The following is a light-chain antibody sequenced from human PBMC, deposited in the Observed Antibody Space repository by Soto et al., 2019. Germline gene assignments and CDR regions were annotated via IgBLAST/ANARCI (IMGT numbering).Light chain of an antibody. CDR2: GAS. V-gene: IGKV3-15*01. J-gene: IGKJ3*01. CDR3: QQYNNWPPTFT. Sequence: EIVMTQSPATLSVSPGERATLSCRASQSVSSNLAWYQQKPGQAPRVLIYGASTRATGIPARFSGSGSGTEFTLTISSLQSEDFAVYYCQQYNNWPPTFTFGPGTKVDIK. CDR1: QSVSSN.